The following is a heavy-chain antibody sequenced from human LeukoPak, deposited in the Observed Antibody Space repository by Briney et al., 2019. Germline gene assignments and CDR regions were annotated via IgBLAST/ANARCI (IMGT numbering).Heavy chain of an antibody. CDR3: ARSTPWLLPGY. CDR2: IYDTGNT. D-gene: IGHD3-22*01. Sequence: SETLSLTCTVSGGSISSYYWSWVRQPPGKGLEWIGHIYDTGNTNYNPSLESRVTISVDTSKNQFSLRLTSVTAADTAVYFCARSTPWLLPGYWGQGTLVTVSS. CDR1: GGSISSYY. J-gene: IGHJ4*02. V-gene: IGHV4-59*01.